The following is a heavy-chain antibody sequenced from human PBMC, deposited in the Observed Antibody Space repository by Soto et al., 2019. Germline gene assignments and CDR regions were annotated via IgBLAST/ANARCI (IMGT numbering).Heavy chain of an antibody. V-gene: IGHV3-30-3*01. CDR2: ISYDGSNK. D-gene: IGHD6-19*01. J-gene: IGHJ4*02. Sequence: PGGSLRLSCAASGFTFSSYAMHWVRQAPGKGPEWVAVISYDGSNKYYADSVKGRFTISRDNSKNTLYLQMNSLRAEDTAVYYCARDPYSSATYYFDYWGQGTLVTVSS. CDR3: ARDPYSSATYYFDY. CDR1: GFTFSSYA.